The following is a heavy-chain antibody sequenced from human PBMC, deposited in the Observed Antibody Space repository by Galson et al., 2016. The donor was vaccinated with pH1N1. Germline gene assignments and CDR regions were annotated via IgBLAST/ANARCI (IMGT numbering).Heavy chain of an antibody. J-gene: IGHJ4*02. CDR1: VFTLSCCA. CDR3: ARSRDFSFDY. CDR2: ISKDGNNV. Sequence: SLRLSCAASVFTLSCCAMHWVCQAPGKGLECVALISKDGNNVYYADSVKGRFTISRDSSNNTLYLQMNSLRTEDTAIYYCARSRDFSFDYWGQGALVTVAS. V-gene: IGHV3-30*04. D-gene: IGHD4-11*01.